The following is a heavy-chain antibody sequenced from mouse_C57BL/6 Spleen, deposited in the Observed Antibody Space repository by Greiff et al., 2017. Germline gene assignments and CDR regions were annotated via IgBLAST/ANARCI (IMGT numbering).Heavy chain of an antibody. CDR2: ISSGSSTI. Sequence: VQLKESGGGLVKPGGSLKLSCAASGFTFSDYGMHWVRQAPEKGLEWVAYISSGSSTIYYADTVKGRFTISRDNAKNTLFLQMTSLRSEDTAMYYCARNMGYYAMDYWGQGTSVTVSS. V-gene: IGHV5-17*01. CDR1: GFTFSDYG. CDR3: ARNMGYYAMDY. J-gene: IGHJ4*01.